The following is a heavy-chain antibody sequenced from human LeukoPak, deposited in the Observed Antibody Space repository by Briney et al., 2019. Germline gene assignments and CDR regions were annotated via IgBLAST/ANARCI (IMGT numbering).Heavy chain of an antibody. CDR1: GFTFSSYS. CDR3: ARAATITVRPGGYYHYYMDF. Sequence: GGSLRLSCAASGFTFSSYSMNWVRQAPGKGLEWVSSISSSSSSYIYYADSVKGRFTISRDNAKNSLCLQMNSLRAEDTAVYYCARAATITVRPGGYYHYYMDFWGKGTTVTVSS. V-gene: IGHV3-21*01. D-gene: IGHD6-6*01. CDR2: ISSSSSSYI. J-gene: IGHJ6*03.